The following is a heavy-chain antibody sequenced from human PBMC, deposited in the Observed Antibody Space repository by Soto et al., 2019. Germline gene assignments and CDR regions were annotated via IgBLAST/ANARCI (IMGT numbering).Heavy chain of an antibody. CDR2: IGTAGDT. CDR1: GFTFSSYD. CDR3: ARGHVDTAMVPSSFGMDV. Sequence: PVGSLMLSCAASGFTFSSYDMHWVLQATGKGLEWVSAIGTAGDTYYPGSVKGRFTISRENAKNSLYLQMNSLRAGDTTVYYCARGHVDTAMVPSSFGMDVWGQGTPVTVSS. D-gene: IGHD5-18*01. V-gene: IGHV3-13*01. J-gene: IGHJ6*01.